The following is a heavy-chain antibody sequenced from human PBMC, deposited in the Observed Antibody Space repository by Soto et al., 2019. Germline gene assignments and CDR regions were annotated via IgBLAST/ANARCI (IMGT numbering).Heavy chain of an antibody. D-gene: IGHD1-26*01. Sequence: GGSLRLSCAASGFPFRRYAMSWVRQAPGKGLEWVSGISASGGSTYYADSVKGRFTISRDDSEGTLYLQMNNLRAEDTAVYYCAKDRSQWELYYFDYWGQGTLVTVSS. J-gene: IGHJ4*02. CDR2: ISASGGST. V-gene: IGHV3-23*01. CDR1: GFPFRRYA. CDR3: AKDRSQWELYYFDY.